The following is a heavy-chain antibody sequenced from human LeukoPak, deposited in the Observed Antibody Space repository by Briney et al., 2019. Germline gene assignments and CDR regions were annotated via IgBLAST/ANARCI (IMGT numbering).Heavy chain of an antibody. CDR3: ASNYGSGSYYKYYYYGMDV. V-gene: IGHV3-74*01. CDR1: GFTFSSYW. CDR2: INSDGSST. J-gene: IGHJ6*04. D-gene: IGHD3-10*01. Sequence: GGSLRLSCAASGFTFSSYWMHWVRQAPGKGLVWVSRINSDGSSTSYADSVKGRFTISRDNAKNTLYLQMNSLRADDTAVYYCASNYGSGSYYKYYYYGMDVWGKGTTVTVSS.